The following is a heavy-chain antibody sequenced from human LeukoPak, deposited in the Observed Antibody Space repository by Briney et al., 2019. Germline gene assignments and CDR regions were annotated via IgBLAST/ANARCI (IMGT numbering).Heavy chain of an antibody. CDR3: AELGITMIGGV. V-gene: IGHV3-48*03. CDR2: ISSSGSTI. Sequence: PGGSERLSCAPSGFTFSRYEMKWARRAPGKGREWVSYISSSGSTIYHAGSVKGRFTISRDNAKNSLYLQMNSLRAEDTAVYYCAELGITMIGGVWGKGTTVTIYS. CDR1: GFTFSRYE. D-gene: IGHD3-10*02. J-gene: IGHJ6*04.